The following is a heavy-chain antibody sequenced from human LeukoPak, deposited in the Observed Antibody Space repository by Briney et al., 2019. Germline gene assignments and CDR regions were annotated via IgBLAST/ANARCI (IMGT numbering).Heavy chain of an antibody. CDR1: GFTFSSYS. CDR3: AKDDSAAAGTREAFDI. J-gene: IGHJ3*02. Sequence: GSLRLSCAASGFTFSSYSMNWVRQAPGKGLEWVSSISSSSNYIYYADSVKGRFTISRDNSKNTLYLQMNSLRAEDTAVYYCAKDDSAAAGTREAFDIWGQGTMVTVSS. V-gene: IGHV3-21*01. D-gene: IGHD6-13*01. CDR2: ISSSSNYI.